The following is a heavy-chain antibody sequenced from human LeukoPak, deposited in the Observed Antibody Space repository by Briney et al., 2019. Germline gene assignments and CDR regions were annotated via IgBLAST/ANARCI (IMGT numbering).Heavy chain of an antibody. CDR1: GFTFGDYS. D-gene: IGHD2-8*01. V-gene: IGHV3-21*01. Sequence: GGSLRLSCAASGFTFGDYSMHWVRQAPGKGLEWVSSISSGSSYIYYTDSVRGRFTISRDNAKNSLYLQMNSLRAEDTAVYYCARDHVSPGSFDYWGQGTLVTVSS. J-gene: IGHJ4*02. CDR3: ARDHVSPGSFDY. CDR2: ISSGSSYI.